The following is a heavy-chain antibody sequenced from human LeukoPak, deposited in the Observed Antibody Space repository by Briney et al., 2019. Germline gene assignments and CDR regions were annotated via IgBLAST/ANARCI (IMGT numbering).Heavy chain of an antibody. V-gene: IGHV1-8*01. J-gene: IGHJ1*01. CDR2: MNPNSGNT. CDR1: GYTFTTYD. D-gene: IGHD1-26*01. CDR3: ARGPGGAGTTNPMDY. Sequence: ASVKVSCKASGYTFTTYDINWVRQATGQGLEWMGWMNPNSGNTGYAQDFQGRVTMTRNTSISTAYMELSSLRSEDTAVYFCARGPGGAGTTNPMDYWGRGTLVTVSS.